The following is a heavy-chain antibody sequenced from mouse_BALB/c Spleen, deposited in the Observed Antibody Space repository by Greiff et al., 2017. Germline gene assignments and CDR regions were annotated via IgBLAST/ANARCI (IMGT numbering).Heavy chain of an antibody. Sequence: QVQLQESGPGLVAPSQSLSITCTASGFSLTGYGVNWVRQPPGKGLEWLGMIWGDGSTDYNSALKSRLSISKDNSKSQVFLKMNSLQTDDTARYYCARVGNYGAMDYWGQGTSVTVSA. J-gene: IGHJ4*01. V-gene: IGHV2-6-7*01. CDR2: IWGDGST. CDR1: GFSLTGYG. D-gene: IGHD2-1*01. CDR3: ARVGNYGAMDY.